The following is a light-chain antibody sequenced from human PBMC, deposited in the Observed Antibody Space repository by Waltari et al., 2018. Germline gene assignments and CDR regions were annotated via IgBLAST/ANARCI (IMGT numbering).Light chain of an antibody. Sequence: DIVMTQSPASLAVSLGERATINCKSSQSVLYNSNNRNYLTWYQQKPGQPPKLLIYWASTRESGVPDRFSGSGSGTDFTLTSSSLQAEDVAVYYCQQYYSTPTFGQGTKVEIK. J-gene: IGKJ1*01. CDR2: WAS. CDR1: QSVLYNSNNRNY. CDR3: QQYYSTPT. V-gene: IGKV4-1*01.